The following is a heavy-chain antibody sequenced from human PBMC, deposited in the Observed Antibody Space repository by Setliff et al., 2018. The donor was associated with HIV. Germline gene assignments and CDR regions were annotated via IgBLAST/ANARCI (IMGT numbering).Heavy chain of an antibody. CDR2: ISAYNGNT. D-gene: IGHD4-17*01. Sequence: GASVKVSCKASGYTFTSYGISWVRQAPGQGLEWMGWISAYNGNTNYAQKLQGRVTISRDNSKNTLYLQMNSLRAADTAVYYCAKEGRATTVVTPFDFWGQGTLVTVSS. V-gene: IGHV1-18*01. CDR1: GYTFTSYG. J-gene: IGHJ4*02. CDR3: AKEGRATTVVTPFDF.